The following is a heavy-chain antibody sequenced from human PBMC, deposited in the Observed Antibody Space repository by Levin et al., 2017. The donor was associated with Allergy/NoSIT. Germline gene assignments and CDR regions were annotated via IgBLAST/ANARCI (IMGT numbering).Heavy chain of an antibody. V-gene: IGHV3-30-3*01. J-gene: IGHJ6*02. CDR3: ARSRDVAGALYYGLDI. CDR1: GFTLSSHS. CDR2: ISHDGARK. Sequence: SCGASGFTLSSHSMHWVRQAPGKGLEWLAVISHDGARKFYEDSVKGRFTISRDNSNNTLYLQMNSLRPEDTAVYSCARSRDVAGALYYGLDIWGQGTTVTVSS. D-gene: IGHD5-24*01.